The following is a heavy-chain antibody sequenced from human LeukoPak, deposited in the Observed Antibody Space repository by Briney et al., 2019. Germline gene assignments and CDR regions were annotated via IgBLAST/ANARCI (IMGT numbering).Heavy chain of an antibody. J-gene: IGHJ3*02. CDR2: ISSSSSYI. CDR3: ARDSSYGSGSYSKPDAFDI. Sequence: GGSLRLSCAASGFTFSSYSMNWVRQAPGKGLEWVSSISSSSSYIYYADSVKGRFTISRDNAKNSLYLQMNSLRAEDTAVYYCARDSSYGSGSYSKPDAFDIWGQGTMVTVSS. V-gene: IGHV3-21*01. CDR1: GFTFSSYS. D-gene: IGHD3-10*01.